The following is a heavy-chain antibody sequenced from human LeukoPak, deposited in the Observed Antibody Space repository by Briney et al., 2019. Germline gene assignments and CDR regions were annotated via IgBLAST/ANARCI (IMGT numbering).Heavy chain of an antibody. CDR1: GGSISSGDYY. J-gene: IGHJ3*02. CDR3: AVVPTPHYILWFSLGREAFDI. CDR2: IYYSGSP. D-gene: IGHD2-21*01. Sequence: SQTLSLTCTVSGGSISSGDYYWSWIRQPPGKGLEWIGYIYYSGSPYYHPSLKRRVTISVDTSKHQFSLKLSSVTPADTAVYYCAVVPTPHYILWFSLGREAFDIWGQGTMVTVSS. V-gene: IGHV4-30-4*08.